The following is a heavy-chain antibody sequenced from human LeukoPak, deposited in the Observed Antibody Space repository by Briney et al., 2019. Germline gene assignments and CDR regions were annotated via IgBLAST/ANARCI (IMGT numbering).Heavy chain of an antibody. D-gene: IGHD3-22*01. CDR1: GGSFSGYY. CDR3: ASLSYDSSGYGYYYYYMDV. CDR2: IYYSGST. V-gene: IGHV4-34*01. J-gene: IGHJ6*03. Sequence: SETLSLTCAVYGGSFSGYYWSWIRQPPGKGLEWIGSIYYSGSTYYNPSLKSRVTMSVDTSKNQFSLKLSSVTVADTAVYYCASLSYDSSGYGYYYYYMDVWGKGTTVTVSS.